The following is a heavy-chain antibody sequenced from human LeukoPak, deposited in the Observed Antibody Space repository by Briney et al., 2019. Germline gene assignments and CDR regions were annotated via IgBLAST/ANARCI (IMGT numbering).Heavy chain of an antibody. CDR2: INPDSGDI. D-gene: IGHD1-7*01. CDR1: GYTFTGYY. Sequence: ASVKVSCKASGYTFTGYYIHWVRQAPGQGLQGMGWINPDSGDINYAQKFQGRVTMTRDTSISTAYMELTRLRSEDTAVYYCARWPGDDWNYLPRAFDIWGQGTMVTVSS. J-gene: IGHJ3*02. V-gene: IGHV1-2*02. CDR3: ARWPGDDWNYLPRAFDI.